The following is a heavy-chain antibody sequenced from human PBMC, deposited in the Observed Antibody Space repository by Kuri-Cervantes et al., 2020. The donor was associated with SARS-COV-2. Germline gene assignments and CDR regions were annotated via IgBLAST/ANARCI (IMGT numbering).Heavy chain of an antibody. J-gene: IGHJ4*02. CDR1: GGSISSGDYY. CDR2: IYYRGST. CDR3: ARGYSSGTYVIDY. Sequence: SETLSLTCTVSGGSISSGDYYWSWIRQPPGKGLEWIGYIYYRGSTYYNPSLKSRVTISIDTSKNQFSVNLNSVTAADTAVYYCARGYSSGTYVIDYWGQGTLVTVSS. V-gene: IGHV4-30-4*01. D-gene: IGHD3-10*01.